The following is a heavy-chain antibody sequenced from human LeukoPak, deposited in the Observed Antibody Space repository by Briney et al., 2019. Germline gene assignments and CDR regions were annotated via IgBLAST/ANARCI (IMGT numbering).Heavy chain of an antibody. Sequence: ASVKVSCKASGYTFTGSYLHWVRQAPGQGLEWMGWINPNSGGTNYAQKFQGRVTMTRDTSISTAYMELSRLTSDDTAVYYCARQYSSGWCYDYWGQGTLVTVSS. V-gene: IGHV1-2*02. J-gene: IGHJ4*02. CDR1: GYTFTGSY. D-gene: IGHD6-19*01. CDR2: INPNSGGT. CDR3: ARQYSSGWCYDY.